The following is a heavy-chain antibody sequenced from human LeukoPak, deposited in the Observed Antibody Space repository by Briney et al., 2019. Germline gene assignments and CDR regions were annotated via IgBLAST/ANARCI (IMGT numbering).Heavy chain of an antibody. D-gene: IGHD1-26*01. J-gene: IGHJ4*02. CDR2: IRFDGTNE. Sequence: GGSLRLSCAASGFRFSSFGMHWVRQAPGKGLEWVAFIRFDGTNEYHADSVKGRFTISRDNSKNTLYLQMNSLRAEDTAVYYCAKSNSGSYSAGLDYWGQGTLVTVSS. V-gene: IGHV3-30*02. CDR3: AKSNSGSYSAGLDY. CDR1: GFRFSSFG.